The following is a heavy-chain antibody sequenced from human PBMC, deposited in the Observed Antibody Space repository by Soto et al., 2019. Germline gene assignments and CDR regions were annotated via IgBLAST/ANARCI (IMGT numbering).Heavy chain of an antibody. Sequence: GGSLSLCCAASGFIFSYYYMSWVRQAPGKGLEWVSYISSSSSTIYYADSVKGRFTISRDNAKNSLYLQMNSLRDEDTAVYYCARESRFLEWLSLNWFDPWGQGTLVTVSS. J-gene: IGHJ5*02. D-gene: IGHD3-3*01. V-gene: IGHV3-48*02. CDR3: ARESRFLEWLSLNWFDP. CDR1: GFIFSYYY. CDR2: ISSSSSTI.